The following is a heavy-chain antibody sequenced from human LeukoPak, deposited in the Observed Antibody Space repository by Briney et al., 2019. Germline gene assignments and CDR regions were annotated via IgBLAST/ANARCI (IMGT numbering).Heavy chain of an antibody. Sequence: SETLSLTCTVSGGSISSYYWSWIRQPPGKGLEWIGYIYYSGSTNYNPSLKSRVTISVDTSKNQFSLKLSSVTAADTAVYYCARGHAWSSSYSVFDYWGQGTLVAVSS. J-gene: IGHJ4*02. D-gene: IGHD6-6*01. V-gene: IGHV4-59*01. CDR2: IYYSGST. CDR1: GGSISSYY. CDR3: ARGHAWSSSYSVFDY.